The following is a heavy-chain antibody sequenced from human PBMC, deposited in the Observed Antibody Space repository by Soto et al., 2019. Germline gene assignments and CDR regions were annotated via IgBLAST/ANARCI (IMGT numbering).Heavy chain of an antibody. CDR3: ARGSSRWDY. J-gene: IGHJ4*02. CDR2: IYSGGRN. D-gene: IGHD6-13*01. Sequence: WETLSLTCTVSGGSISSFYWSWIRQPAGKGLEWIGRIYSGGRNNYNPSLKSRVTMSVGTSKNQFSLRPSSVTAADTAMYYCARGSSRWDYWGQGTLVTVSS. V-gene: IGHV4-4*07. CDR1: GGSISSFY.